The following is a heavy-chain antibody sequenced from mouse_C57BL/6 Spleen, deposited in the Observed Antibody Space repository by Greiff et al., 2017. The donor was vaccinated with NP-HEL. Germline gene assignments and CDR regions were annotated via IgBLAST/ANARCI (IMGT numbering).Heavy chain of an antibody. J-gene: IGHJ2*01. V-gene: IGHV1-4*01. CDR2: INPSSGYT. CDR1: GYTFTSYT. Sequence: VQLQQSGAELARPGASVKMSCKASGYTFTSYTMHWVKQRPGQGLEWIGYINPSSGYTKYNQKFKDKATLTADKSSRTAYMQLSSLTSEDSAVYYCGRTYGYDWYFDNWGQGTTLTVSS. D-gene: IGHD2-2*01. CDR3: GRTYGYDWYFDN.